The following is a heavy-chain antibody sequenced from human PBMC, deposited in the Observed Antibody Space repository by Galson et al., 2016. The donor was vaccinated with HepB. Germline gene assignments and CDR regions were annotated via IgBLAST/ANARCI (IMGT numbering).Heavy chain of an antibody. J-gene: IGHJ6*02. CDR3: ARRLDTQGRIGGWAWGMDV. V-gene: IGHV3-7*01. CDR1: GFTFNNYW. Sequence: SLRLSCAASGFTFNNYWMSWVRQAPGKGLEWLANINQGGSDRKYVDSVMGRFTISRDNAKNSLYLQMNSLTTEDTAVYFCARRLDTQGRIGGWAWGMDVWGQGTTVTVSS. CDR2: INQGGSDR. D-gene: IGHD3-10*01.